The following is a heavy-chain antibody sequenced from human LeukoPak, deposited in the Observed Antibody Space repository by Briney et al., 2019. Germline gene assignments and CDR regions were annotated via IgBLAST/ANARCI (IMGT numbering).Heavy chain of an antibody. D-gene: IGHD3-3*01. V-gene: IGHV1-8*01. CDR2: MNPNSGNT. J-gene: IGHJ6*02. CDR3: AILTIFGVLYGMDV. Sequence: ASVKVSCKASGYTFTSYDINWVQQATGQGLEWMGWMNPNSGNTGYAQEFQGRVTMTRNTSISTAYMELSSLRSEDTAVYYCAILTIFGVLYGMDVWGQGTTVTVSS. CDR1: GYTFTSYD.